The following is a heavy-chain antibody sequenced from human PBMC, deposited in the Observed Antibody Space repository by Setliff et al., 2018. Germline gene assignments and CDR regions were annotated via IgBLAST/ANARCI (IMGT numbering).Heavy chain of an antibody. CDR1: GFTFSSYS. CDR3: AREFPDYDILTGYYLWVFSFDI. J-gene: IGHJ3*02. CDR2: ISSSSSYI. D-gene: IGHD3-9*01. V-gene: IGHV3-21*01. Sequence: GGSLSLTCAASGFTFSSYSMNWVRQAPGKGLEWVSSISSSSSYIYYADSVKGRFTISRDNTKNSLYLQMNSLRAEDTAVYYCAREFPDYDILTGYYLWVFSFDIWGQGTMVTVSS.